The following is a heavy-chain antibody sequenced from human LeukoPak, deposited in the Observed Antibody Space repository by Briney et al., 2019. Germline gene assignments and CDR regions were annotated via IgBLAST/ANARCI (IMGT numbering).Heavy chain of an antibody. CDR2: FDPEDGET. CDR1: GYTLTELS. D-gene: IGHD4-11*01. CDR3: ATRRPTGGGDAFDI. V-gene: IGHV1-24*01. J-gene: IGHJ3*02. Sequence: ASVKVSCKVSGYTLTELSMHWVRQAPGKGLEWMGGFDPEDGETIYAQKFQGRVTMTEDTSTDTAYMELSSLRSEDTAVYYCATRRPTGGGDAFDIRGQETMVTVSS.